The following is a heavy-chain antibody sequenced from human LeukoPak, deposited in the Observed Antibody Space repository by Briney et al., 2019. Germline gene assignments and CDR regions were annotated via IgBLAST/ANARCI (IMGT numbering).Heavy chain of an antibody. CDR3: ARAAGIQLWLTYFDY. Sequence: SETPSLTCTVSGGSISSNIYYWGWIRQPPGKGLEWIGSISYSGGTYYNPSLKSRVTISVDTSKNQFSLKLSSVTAADTAVYYCARAAGIQLWLTYFDYWAREPWSPSPQ. CDR1: GGSISSNIYY. V-gene: IGHV4-39*07. J-gene: IGHJ4*02. CDR2: ISYSGGT. D-gene: IGHD5-18*01.